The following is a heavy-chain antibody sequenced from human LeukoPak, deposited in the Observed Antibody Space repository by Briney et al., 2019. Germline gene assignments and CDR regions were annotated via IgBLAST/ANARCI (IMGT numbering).Heavy chain of an antibody. CDR1: GGSFSGYY. Sequence: PSETLSLTCAVYGGSFSGYYWSWIRQPPGKGLEWIGEINHSGSTNYNPSLKSRVTISVDTSKNQFSLKLSSVTAADTAVYYCARGSFTIFGVVIGDAELDNWGQGTLVTVSS. CDR2: INHSGST. CDR3: ARGSFTIFGVVIGDAELDN. D-gene: IGHD3-3*01. J-gene: IGHJ4*02. V-gene: IGHV4-34*01.